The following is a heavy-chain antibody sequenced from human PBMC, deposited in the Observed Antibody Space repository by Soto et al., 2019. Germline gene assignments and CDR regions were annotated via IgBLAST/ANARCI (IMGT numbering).Heavy chain of an antibody. V-gene: IGHV1-3*01. D-gene: IGHD7-27*01. J-gene: IGHJ4*02. Sequence: ASVNVSCKASGYTFSSYAMHWVRQAPGQRLEWMGWINAGYGNTKSSQKFQDRVTISRDTSASTAYMELTSLRSEDTAVYYCARDTGDGTFDFWGKGTLVAVSS. CDR2: INAGYGNT. CDR1: GYTFSSYA. CDR3: ARDTGDGTFDF.